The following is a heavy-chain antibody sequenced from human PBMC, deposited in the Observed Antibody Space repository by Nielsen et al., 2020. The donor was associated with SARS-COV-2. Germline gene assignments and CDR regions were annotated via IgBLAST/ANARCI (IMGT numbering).Heavy chain of an antibody. Sequence: GGSLRLSCAASGFTFSSYGMHWVRQAPGKGLEWVAVIWYDGSNKYYADSVKGRFTISRDNSENTLYLQMNSLRAEDTAVYYCARDPARNYLDYWGQGTLITVSS. V-gene: IGHV3-33*01. CDR1: GFTFSSYG. CDR3: ARDPARNYLDY. CDR2: IWYDGSNK. J-gene: IGHJ4*02.